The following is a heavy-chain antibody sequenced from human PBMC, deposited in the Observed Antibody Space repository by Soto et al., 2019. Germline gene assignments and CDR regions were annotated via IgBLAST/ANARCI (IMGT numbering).Heavy chain of an antibody. Sequence: VQGSCQSSGYTFPPCAMHWVRQAPVQMLEWMGCINAGNGNTKYSQKFQGRVTITRDTSASTAYMELSSLRSEDTAVYYCARDYDFWSGYYTDGMDGWGQGTTVTVSS. D-gene: IGHD3-3*01. J-gene: IGHJ6*02. CDR3: ARDYDFWSGYYTDGMDG. CDR2: INAGNGNT. CDR1: GYTFPPCA. V-gene: IGHV1-3*01.